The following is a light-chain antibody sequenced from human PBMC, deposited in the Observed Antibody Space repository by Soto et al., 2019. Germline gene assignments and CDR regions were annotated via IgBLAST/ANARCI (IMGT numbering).Light chain of an antibody. Sequence: EIVLTQSPATLSLSPGEIATLSCRASQSVGGHLAWYQQKPGQAPRLLIYDASDRATGIPVRFSGSGSETDFTLTISSLEPDDFAVYYCQQRNNWPPSITFGQGTRLESK. CDR2: DAS. V-gene: IGKV3-11*01. J-gene: IGKJ5*01. CDR3: QQRNNWPPSIT. CDR1: QSVGGH.